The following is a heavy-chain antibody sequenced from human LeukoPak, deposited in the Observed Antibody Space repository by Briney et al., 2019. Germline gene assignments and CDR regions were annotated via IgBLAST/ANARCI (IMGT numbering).Heavy chain of an antibody. J-gene: IGHJ4*02. V-gene: IGHV1-69*05. CDR3: ARGPFVGSFNFDY. D-gene: IGHD1-26*01. CDR2: IVPIFGTA. Sequence: SVKVSCKASGGTFSSYAISWVRQAPGQGLEWMGGIVPIFGTANYAQKFQGRVTITTDESTSKAYMELSSLRSEDTAVYYCARGPFVGSFNFDYWGQGTLVTVSS. CDR1: GGTFSSYA.